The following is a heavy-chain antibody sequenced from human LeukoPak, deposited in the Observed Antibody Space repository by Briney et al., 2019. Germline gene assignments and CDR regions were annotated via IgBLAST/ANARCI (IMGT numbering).Heavy chain of an antibody. J-gene: IGHJ4*02. CDR1: GFTFSTYW. CDR3: AKGIELWLTYFDH. V-gene: IGHV3-74*01. D-gene: IGHD5-18*01. Sequence: GGSLRLSCAASGFTFSTYWMQWVRQAPGKGLVWVSHVNGPGSDTSYADSVKGRFTISRDNSKNTLSLQMNSLRAEDTAVYYCAKGIELWLTYFDHWGQGTLVTASS. CDR2: VNGPGSDT.